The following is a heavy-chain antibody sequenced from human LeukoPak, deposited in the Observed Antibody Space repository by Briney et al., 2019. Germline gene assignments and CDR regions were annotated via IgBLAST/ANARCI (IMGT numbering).Heavy chain of an antibody. V-gene: IGHV3-23*01. CDR2: ISGSGGST. D-gene: IGHD3-22*01. CDR1: GFTFSSYA. J-gene: IGHJ4*02. Sequence: GGSLRLSCAASGFTFSSYAMSWVRQAPGKGLEWVSAISGSGGSTYYADSVKGRFTISRDNSKNTLCLQMNSLRAEDTAVYYCAKDSNGSGYYLYYFDYWGQGTLVTVSS. CDR3: AKDSNGSGYYLYYFDY.